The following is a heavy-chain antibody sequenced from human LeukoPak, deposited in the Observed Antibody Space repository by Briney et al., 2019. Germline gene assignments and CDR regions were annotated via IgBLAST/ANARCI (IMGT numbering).Heavy chain of an antibody. V-gene: IGHV1-46*01. CDR1: GYTFTSYY. Sequence: ASVKVSCKASGYTFTSYYMHWVRQAPGQGLEWMGIINPTIGDTTYAQKFQGRPTMTRDMSTSTVYMELSSLTSEDTAVFYCARYGFSTVWQGGWHAFDIWGQGTVVTVSS. D-gene: IGHD6-13*01. J-gene: IGHJ3*02. CDR2: INPTIGDT. CDR3: ARYGFSTVWQGGWHAFDI.